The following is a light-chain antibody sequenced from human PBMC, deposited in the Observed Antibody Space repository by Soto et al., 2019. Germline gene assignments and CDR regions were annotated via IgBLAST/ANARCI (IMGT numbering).Light chain of an antibody. CDR2: GAS. V-gene: IGKV3-15*01. J-gene: IGKJ2*01. Sequence: MTRSPSTLSASVGDRVTITCRASQSVSSNLAWYQQKPGQAPRLLIYGASTRATGIPARFSGSGSGTDFTLTISRLEPGDFAVYYCQQYGTSPYTFGQGTKVDIK. CDR3: QQYGTSPYT. CDR1: QSVSSN.